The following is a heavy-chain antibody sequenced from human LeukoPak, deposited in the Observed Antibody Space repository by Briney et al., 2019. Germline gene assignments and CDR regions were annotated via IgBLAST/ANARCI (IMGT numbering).Heavy chain of an antibody. CDR2: ISSSGSTI. D-gene: IGHD3-9*01. CDR3: ARASLRYFDWLLGTGMDV. Sequence: GGSLRLSCAASGFTFSSYEMNWVRQAPGKGLEWVSYISSSGSTIYYGDSVKGRFTISRDNAKNSLYLQMNSLRAEDTAVYYCARASLRYFDWLLGTGMDVWGKGTTVTVSS. CDR1: GFTFSSYE. V-gene: IGHV3-48*03. J-gene: IGHJ6*04.